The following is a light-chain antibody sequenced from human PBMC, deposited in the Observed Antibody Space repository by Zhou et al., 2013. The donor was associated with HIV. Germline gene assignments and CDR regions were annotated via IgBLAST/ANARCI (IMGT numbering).Light chain of an antibody. CDR3: QQRSNWPPTLT. Sequence: DIQMTQSPSSVSASVGDRVTITCRASQGISSWLAWYQQKPGKAPKLLIYAASSLQSGVPSRFSGSGSGTDFILTISSLEPEDFAVYYCQQRSNWPPTLTFGQGTRLEIK. J-gene: IGKJ5*01. V-gene: IGKV1-12*01. CDR2: AAS. CDR1: QGISSW.